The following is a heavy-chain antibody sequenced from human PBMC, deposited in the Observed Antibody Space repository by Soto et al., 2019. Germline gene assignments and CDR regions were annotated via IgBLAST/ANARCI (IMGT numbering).Heavy chain of an antibody. CDR3: ARDLYVGYYFCSGPVPFDY. D-gene: IGHD3-3*01. J-gene: IGHJ4*02. V-gene: IGHV1-18*01. CDR2: ISAYNGNT. Sequence: ASVKVSCKASDYTFTSYGISWVRQAPGQGLEWMGWISAYNGNTNYAQKLQGRVTMTTDTSTSTAYMELRSLRSDDTAVYYCARDLYVGYYFCSGPVPFDYWGQGTLVTISS. CDR1: DYTFTSYG.